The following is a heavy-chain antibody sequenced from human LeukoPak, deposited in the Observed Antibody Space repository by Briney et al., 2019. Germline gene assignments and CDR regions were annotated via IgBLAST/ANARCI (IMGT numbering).Heavy chain of an antibody. CDR2: IDSTGAYT. V-gene: IGHV3-23*01. CDR1: GFIFSNYA. J-gene: IGHJ4*02. CDR3: VSFYETY. D-gene: IGHD2/OR15-2a*01. Sequence: GGSLRLSCAASGFIFSNYAMSWVRQAPGKGLEWVSAIDSTGAYTWYADSVKGRFTISKDSSKTILYLQMNSLRAEDTAVYYCVSFYETYWGRGTLVTVSS.